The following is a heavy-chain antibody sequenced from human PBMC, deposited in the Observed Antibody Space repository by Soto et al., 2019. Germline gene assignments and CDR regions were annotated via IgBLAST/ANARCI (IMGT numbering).Heavy chain of an antibody. CDR3: ARDLSDYNGMDV. D-gene: IGHD3-16*02. Sequence: QVQLQESDPGLVKPSQTLSLTCTVSGGSISSGNYYWCWIRQPPGKGLEWIGYISHSGTTYYNPSLKSRITISVDTSKNQFSLKLSSVTAADTAVYYCARDLSDYNGMDVWGQGTTVTVSS. CDR1: GGSISSGNYY. CDR2: ISHSGTT. V-gene: IGHV4-30-4*01. J-gene: IGHJ6*02.